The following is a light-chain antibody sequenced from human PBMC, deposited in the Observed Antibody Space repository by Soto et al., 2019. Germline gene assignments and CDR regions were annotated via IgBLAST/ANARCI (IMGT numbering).Light chain of an antibody. J-gene: IGLJ1*01. CDR2: EVS. Sequence: QSALTQPASVSGSPGQSITISCTGTSSDVGGYNYVSWYQQHPGRAPKLMIYEVSTRPSGVSNRFSGSKSGNTASLAISGLQAEDEADYYCSSYTNSKTYVFGTGTQLTVL. V-gene: IGLV2-14*01. CDR1: SSDVGGYNY. CDR3: SSYTNSKTYV.